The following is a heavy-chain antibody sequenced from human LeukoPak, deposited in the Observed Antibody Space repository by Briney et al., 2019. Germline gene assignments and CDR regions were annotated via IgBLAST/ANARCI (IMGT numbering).Heavy chain of an antibody. Sequence: GRSLRLSCAASGFTFSSYGMHWVRQAPGKGLEWVAVIWYDGSNKYYADSVKGRFTISRDNSKNTLYLQMNSLRAEDTAVYYCAKDLDYGDYFFDYWGQGTLVTVSS. CDR3: AKDLDYGDYFFDY. J-gene: IGHJ4*02. D-gene: IGHD4-17*01. CDR1: GFTFSSYG. V-gene: IGHV3-33*06. CDR2: IWYDGSNK.